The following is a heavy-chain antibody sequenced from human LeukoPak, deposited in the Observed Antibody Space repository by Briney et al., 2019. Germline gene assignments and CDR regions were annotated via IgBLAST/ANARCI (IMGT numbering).Heavy chain of an antibody. Sequence: PGGSLRLSCVVSGFPFSFYELNWVRQAPGKGLEWVSNIGASSIPKYYADSVKGRFSISRDNAKDSLYLQMNSPRVEDTAVYYCARGWGEKGRCRGGTCNNPEFDYWGQGTLVTVSS. J-gene: IGHJ4*02. CDR2: IGASSIPK. CDR1: GFPFSFYE. CDR3: ARGWGEKGRCRGGTCNNPEFDY. V-gene: IGHV3-48*03. D-gene: IGHD2-15*01.